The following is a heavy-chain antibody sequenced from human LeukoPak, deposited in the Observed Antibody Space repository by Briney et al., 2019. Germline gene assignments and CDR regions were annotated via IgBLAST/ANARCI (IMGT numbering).Heavy chain of an antibody. Sequence: ASVKVSCKASGYTFTGYYMHWVRQAPGQGVEWMGWINPNSGGTNYAQKFQGRVTMTRDTSISTAYMELRGLRSEDTAGYYCVRDGEGAAIRWNYGFDPWGQGTLVTGSS. J-gene: IGHJ5*02. V-gene: IGHV1-2*02. CDR1: GYTFTGYY. D-gene: IGHD2-2*02. CDR2: INPNSGGT. CDR3: VRDGEGAAIRWNYGFDP.